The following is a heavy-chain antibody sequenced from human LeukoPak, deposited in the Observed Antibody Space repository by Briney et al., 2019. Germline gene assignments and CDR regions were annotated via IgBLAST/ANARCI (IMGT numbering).Heavy chain of an antibody. CDR2: ISAYNGNT. V-gene: IGHV1-18*01. Sequence: ASVKVSCKASRYTFTSYGISWVRQAPGQGLEWMGWISAYNGNTNYAQKPQGRVTMTTDTSTSTAYMELRRLRSDDTAVYYCARGGCSSTSCYPFDYGGQGTLVTVSS. D-gene: IGHD2-2*01. J-gene: IGHJ4*02. CDR1: RYTFTSYG. CDR3: ARGGCSSTSCYPFDY.